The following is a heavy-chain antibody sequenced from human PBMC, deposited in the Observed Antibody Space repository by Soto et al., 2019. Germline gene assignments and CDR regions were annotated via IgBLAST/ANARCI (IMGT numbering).Heavy chain of an antibody. CDR2: MSAYDGNT. V-gene: IGHV1-18*01. CDR1: GYEFSNYY. J-gene: IGHJ4*02. CDR3: ARVEYGDLVYLDF. D-gene: IGHD2-21*02. Sequence: QVHLVQSGAEVKKPGASLKVSCKASGYEFSNYYIAWVRQAPGQGLEWMGRMSAYDGNTDYEQKFQDRVVMTTDTSTTTAYMELRRLRSHDTAVYYCARVEYGDLVYLDFWGQGTLVTVSS.